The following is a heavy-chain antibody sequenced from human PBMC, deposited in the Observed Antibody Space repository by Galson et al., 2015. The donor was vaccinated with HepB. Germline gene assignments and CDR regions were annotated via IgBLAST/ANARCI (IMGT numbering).Heavy chain of an antibody. V-gene: IGHV5-51*01. Sequence: QSGAEVKKPGESLKISCKGSGYSFSSHWIAWVRQMPGIGLEWMGIIYPDDSDTRYSSSFQGQVTISVDKSISTAYLQWDNLRASDTAMYYCARPILGYCSGGTCAPTWFDPWGQGTLVTVSS. CDR1: GYSFSSHW. J-gene: IGHJ5*02. CDR3: ARPILGYCSGGTCAPTWFDP. CDR2: IYPDDSDT. D-gene: IGHD2-15*01.